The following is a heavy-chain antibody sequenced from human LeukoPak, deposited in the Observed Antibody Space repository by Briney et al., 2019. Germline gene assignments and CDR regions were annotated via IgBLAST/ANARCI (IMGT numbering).Heavy chain of an antibody. J-gene: IGHJ5*02. CDR2: IYYSGST. Sequence: PSETLSLTCTVSGGSISSSSYYWGWIRQPPGKGLEWIGSIYYSGSTYYNPSLKSRVTISVDTSKNQFSLKLSSVTAADTAVYYSAEGGIAAAGRWWFDPWGQGTLVTVSS. V-gene: IGHV4-39*01. D-gene: IGHD6-13*01. CDR1: GGSISSSSYY. CDR3: AEGGIAAAGRWWFDP.